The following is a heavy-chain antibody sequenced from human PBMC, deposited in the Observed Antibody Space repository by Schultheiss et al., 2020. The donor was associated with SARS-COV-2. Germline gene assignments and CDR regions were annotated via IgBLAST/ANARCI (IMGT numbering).Heavy chain of an antibody. J-gene: IGHJ5*02. V-gene: IGHV4-34*01. Sequence: GSLRLSCAVYGGSFSGYYWSWIRQPPGKGLEWIGEINHSGSTNYNPSLKSRVTISVDTSKHQFSLRLRSATAADTAVYYCAREAAAAAGGWFDPWGQGTLVTVSS. CDR1: GGSFSGYY. CDR3: AREAAAAAGGWFDP. D-gene: IGHD6-13*01. CDR2: INHSGST.